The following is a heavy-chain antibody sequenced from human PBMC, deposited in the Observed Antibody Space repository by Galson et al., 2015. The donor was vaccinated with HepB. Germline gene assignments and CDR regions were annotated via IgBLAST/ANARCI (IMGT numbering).Heavy chain of an antibody. Sequence: SLRLSCAASGFTFTSYAMTWVRQAPGKGLEWVSAISGSGSSTYYADSVKGRLTISRESSKNTLYLQMNSLRAEDTAVYYCATGLAFDYWGQGTLVTVSS. CDR1: GFTFTSYA. CDR2: ISGSGSST. V-gene: IGHV3-23*01. CDR3: ATGLAFDY. J-gene: IGHJ4*02. D-gene: IGHD6-19*01.